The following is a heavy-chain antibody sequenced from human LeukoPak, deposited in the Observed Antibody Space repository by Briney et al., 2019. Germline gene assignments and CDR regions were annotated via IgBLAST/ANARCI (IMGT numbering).Heavy chain of an antibody. Sequence: GGSLRLSCAASGFTFSSYAMSWVRQAPGKGLEWVSAISGSGGRTYYAGSVKGRFTISRDNSKNTLYLQMNSLRAEDTAVYYCAKGAVITMVRGVISAHFDYWGQGTLVTVSS. J-gene: IGHJ4*02. D-gene: IGHD3-10*01. CDR1: GFTFSSYA. CDR3: AKGAVITMVRGVISAHFDY. V-gene: IGHV3-23*01. CDR2: ISGSGGRT.